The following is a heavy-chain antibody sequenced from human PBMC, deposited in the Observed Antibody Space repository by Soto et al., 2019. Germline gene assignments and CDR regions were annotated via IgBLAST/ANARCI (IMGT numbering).Heavy chain of an antibody. CDR3: ATRGYSGYDFEFYYYYGMDV. V-gene: IGHV1-18*01. CDR2: ISAYNGNT. J-gene: IGHJ6*02. CDR1: GYTFTSYG. D-gene: IGHD5-12*01. Sequence: ASVKVSCKASGYTFTSYGSSWVRQAPGQGLEWMGWISAYNGNTNYAQKLQGRVTMTTDTSTSTAYMELSSLRSEDTAVYYCATRGYSGYDFEFYYYYGMDVWGQGTTVTVSS.